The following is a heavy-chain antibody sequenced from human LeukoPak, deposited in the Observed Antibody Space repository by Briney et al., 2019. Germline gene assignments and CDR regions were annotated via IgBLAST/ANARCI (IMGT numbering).Heavy chain of an antibody. Sequence: ASVKVSCKASGYTFTSYDINWVRQATGQGLEWMGWMNPNSGNTGYAQKFQGRVTMTRNTSISTAYMELSSLRSEDTAVYYCARALRRIAAAGTPYWGQGTLVTVSS. D-gene: IGHD6-13*01. CDR3: ARALRRIAAAGTPY. CDR1: GYTFTSYD. CDR2: MNPNSGNT. J-gene: IGHJ4*02. V-gene: IGHV1-8*01.